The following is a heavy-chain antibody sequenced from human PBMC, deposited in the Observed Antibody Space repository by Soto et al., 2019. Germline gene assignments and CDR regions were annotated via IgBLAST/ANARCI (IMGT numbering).Heavy chain of an antibody. Sequence: EVQLVESGGGLVKPGESLRLSCVASEFTFSTYSMNWVRQAPGKGLEWVSSISSSDTYIYYADSVKGRFTISRDNAKKSLYLQMNSLRAEDTAVYYCATNDYYAGSYRYYFHYWGQGTLVTVSS. D-gene: IGHD3-10*01. CDR1: EFTFSTYS. J-gene: IGHJ4*02. CDR2: ISSSDTYI. CDR3: ATNDYYAGSYRYYFHY. V-gene: IGHV3-21*01.